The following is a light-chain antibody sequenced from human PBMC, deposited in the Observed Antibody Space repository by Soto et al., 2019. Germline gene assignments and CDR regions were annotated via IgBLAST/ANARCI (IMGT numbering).Light chain of an antibody. J-gene: IGKJ1*01. CDR3: QQYNNWPEA. CDR1: QSVSSN. Sequence: EIVMTQSPATLSVSPGERATLSCRASQSVSSNLAWYQQKPGQAPRLLIYGASTRATGIPARFSGSGSGTEFTLTISSLQSEDFEVYYCQQYNNWPEAFGQGTKVEIK. CDR2: GAS. V-gene: IGKV3-15*01.